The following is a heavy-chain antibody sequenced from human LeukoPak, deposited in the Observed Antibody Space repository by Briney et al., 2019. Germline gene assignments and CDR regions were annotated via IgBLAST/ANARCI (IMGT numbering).Heavy chain of an antibody. J-gene: IGHJ6*03. CDR3: AREARIAAAGTSYYYYTDV. Sequence: SVKVSCKASGGTFSSYAISWVRQAPGQGLEWMRRIIPILGIANYAQKFQGRVTITADKSTSTAYMELSSLRSDDTAVYYCAREARIAAAGTSYYYYTDVWGKGTTVTVSS. V-gene: IGHV1-69*04. CDR2: IIPILGIA. D-gene: IGHD6-13*01. CDR1: GGTFSSYA.